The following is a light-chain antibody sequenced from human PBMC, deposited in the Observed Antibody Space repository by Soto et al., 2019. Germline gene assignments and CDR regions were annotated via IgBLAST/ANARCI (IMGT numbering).Light chain of an antibody. J-gene: IGKJ1*01. CDR3: QQYNSYS. CDR1: QTISSW. CDR2: HAS. V-gene: IGKV1-5*01. Sequence: DIQMTQSPSTLSASVGDRVTITCRASQTISSWLAWYQQKPGTAPKLLIYHASSLESGVPSRFSGSGSGTEFTLTISSLQPDDFATYYCQQYNSYSFGQGTKVAIK.